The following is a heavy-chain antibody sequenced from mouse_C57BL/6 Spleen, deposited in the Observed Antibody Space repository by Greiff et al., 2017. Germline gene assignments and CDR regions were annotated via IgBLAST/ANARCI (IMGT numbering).Heavy chain of an antibody. V-gene: IGHV1-80*01. Sequence: QVQLKESGAELVKPGASVKISCKASGYAFSSYWMNWVKQRPGKGLEWIGQIYPGDGDTNYNGKFKGKATLTADKSSSTAYMQLSSLTSENSAVYFCARPHNYGSSYVPYFDYWGQGTTLTVSS. CDR2: IYPGDGDT. CDR3: ARPHNYGSSYVPYFDY. J-gene: IGHJ2*01. D-gene: IGHD1-1*01. CDR1: GYAFSSYW.